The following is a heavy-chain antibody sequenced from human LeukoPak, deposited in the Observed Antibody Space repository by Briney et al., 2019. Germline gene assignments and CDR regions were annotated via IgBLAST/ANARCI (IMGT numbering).Heavy chain of an antibody. D-gene: IGHD3-10*01. CDR2: INPNSGGT. J-gene: IGHJ6*04. V-gene: IGHV1-2*02. CDR3: ARETGSGSYGLDV. CDR1: GYTFTGYY. Sequence: RASAKVSCKASGYTFTGYYMHWVRQAPGQGLEWMGWINPNSGGTNYAQKFQGRVTMTRDTSISTAYMELSRLRSDDTAVYYCARETGSGSYGLDVWGKGTTVTLSS.